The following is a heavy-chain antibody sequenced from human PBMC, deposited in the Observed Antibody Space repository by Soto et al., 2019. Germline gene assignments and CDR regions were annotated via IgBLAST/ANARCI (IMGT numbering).Heavy chain of an antibody. CDR3: ARDAYCSSTSCYGSHD. D-gene: IGHD2-2*01. Sequence: ASVKVSCKASGYTFTSYGISWVRQAPGQGLEWMGWISAYNGNTNYAQKLQGRVTMTTDTSTSTAYMELRSLRSDDTAVYYCARDAYCSSTSCYGSHDWGQGTLVTVSS. CDR2: ISAYNGNT. J-gene: IGHJ4*02. CDR1: GYTFTSYG. V-gene: IGHV1-18*01.